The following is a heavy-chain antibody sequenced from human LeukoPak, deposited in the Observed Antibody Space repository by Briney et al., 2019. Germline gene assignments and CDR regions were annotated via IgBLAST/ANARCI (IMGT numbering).Heavy chain of an antibody. CDR2: INHSGST. V-gene: IGHV4-34*01. CDR1: RFIFSSYG. CDR3: ASSYTPPAYYFDY. Sequence: GSLRLSCAASRFIFSSYGMSWVRQPPGKGLEWIGEINHSGSTNYNPSLKSRVTISVDTSKNQFSLKLSSVTAADTAVYYCASSYTPPAYYFDYWGQGTLVTVSS. J-gene: IGHJ4*02. D-gene: IGHD4-11*01.